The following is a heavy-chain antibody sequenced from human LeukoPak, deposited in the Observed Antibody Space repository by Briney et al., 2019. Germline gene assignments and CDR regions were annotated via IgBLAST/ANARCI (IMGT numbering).Heavy chain of an antibody. CDR1: GFTFSSYG. CDR2: ISYDGSNK. CDR3: AKEIFGVVIINFYMDV. D-gene: IGHD3-3*01. Sequence: PGGSLRLSCAASGFTFSSYGMHWVRQAPGKGLEWVAVISYDGSNKYYADSVKGRFTISRDNSKNTLYLQMNSLRAEDTAVYYCAKEIFGVVIINFYMDVWAKGPRSPSP. J-gene: IGHJ6*03. V-gene: IGHV3-30*18.